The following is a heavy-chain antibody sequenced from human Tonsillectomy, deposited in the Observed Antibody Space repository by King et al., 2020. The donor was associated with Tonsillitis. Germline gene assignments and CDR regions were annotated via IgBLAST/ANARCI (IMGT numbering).Heavy chain of an antibody. V-gene: IGHV3-33*08. CDR2: IWYDGSNK. CDR1: GFTFSSYG. D-gene: IGHD5-12*01. CDR3: ARDSAIQWPYRGYFDY. J-gene: IGHJ4*02. Sequence: QLVQSGGGVVQPGRSLRLSCAASGFTFSSYGMHWVRQAPGKGLEWVAVIWYDGSNKYYADSVKGRFTISRDNSKNTLYLQMNSLRAEDTAVYYCARDSAIQWPYRGYFDYWGQGILVTVSS.